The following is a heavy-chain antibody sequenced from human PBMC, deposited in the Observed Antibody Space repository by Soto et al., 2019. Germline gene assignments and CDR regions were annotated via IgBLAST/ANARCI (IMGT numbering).Heavy chain of an antibody. CDR3: ARGPDIVVVPAAIVGADWFDP. Sequence: QVQLVQSGAEVKKPGASVKVSCKASGYTFTGYYMHWVLQAPGQGLEWMGWINTNSGGTNYAQKFQGWVTMTRDTYISTAYMELSRLRSDDTAVDYCARGPDIVVVPAAIVGADWFDPWGQGPLVTVSS. D-gene: IGHD2-2*02. V-gene: IGHV1-2*04. J-gene: IGHJ5*02. CDR1: GYTFTGYY. CDR2: INTNSGGT.